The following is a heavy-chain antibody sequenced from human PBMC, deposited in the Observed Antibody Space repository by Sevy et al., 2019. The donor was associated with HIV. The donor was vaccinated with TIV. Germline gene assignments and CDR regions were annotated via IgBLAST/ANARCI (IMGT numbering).Heavy chain of an antibody. CDR1: GFTVSSNY. V-gene: IGHV3-53*01. Sequence: GGSLRLSCAASGFTVSSNYMSWVRQAPGKGLEWVSLIYSGGTTYYADSATGRFTVSRDSSKNTVYLQMNSLGAGDTAVYYCVGGGSGWYSYWGQGTLVTVSS. D-gene: IGHD6-19*01. CDR3: VGGGSGWYSY. J-gene: IGHJ4*02. CDR2: IYSGGTT.